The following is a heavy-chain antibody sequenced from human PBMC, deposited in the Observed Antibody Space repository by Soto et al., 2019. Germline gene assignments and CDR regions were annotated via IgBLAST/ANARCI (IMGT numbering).Heavy chain of an antibody. CDR2: ISYDGSNK. J-gene: IGHJ6*02. D-gene: IGHD3-3*01. CDR1: GFTFSSYA. V-gene: IGHV3-30-3*01. Sequence: QVQLVESGGGVVQPGRSLRLSCAASGFTFSSYAMHWVRQAPGKGLEWVAVISYDGSNKYYADSVKGRFTLSRDNSKSTLYLQMNGLRAEDTAVYYCARAEYYDFWVYGMDVWGQGTTVTVSS. CDR3: ARAEYYDFWVYGMDV.